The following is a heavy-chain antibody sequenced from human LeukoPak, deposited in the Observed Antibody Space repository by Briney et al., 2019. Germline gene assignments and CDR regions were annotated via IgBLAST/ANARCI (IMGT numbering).Heavy chain of an antibody. CDR1: GGSISSYY. Sequence: SETLSLTCTVSGGSISSYYWSWIRQPPGKGLEWIGYIYYSGSTNYNPSLKSRVTISVDTSKNQFSLKLSSVTAADTAVYYCALYSSGWYYFDYWGQGTLVTVSS. J-gene: IGHJ4*02. CDR3: ALYSSGWYYFDY. V-gene: IGHV4-59*08. CDR2: IYYSGST. D-gene: IGHD6-19*01.